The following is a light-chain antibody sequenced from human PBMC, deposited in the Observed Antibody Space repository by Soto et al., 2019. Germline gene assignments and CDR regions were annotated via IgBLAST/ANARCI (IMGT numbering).Light chain of an antibody. CDR1: QSVTNNY. Sequence: EIVLTQSPGTLSLSPGERATLSCGASQSVTNNYLAWYQHKPGQAPGLLIYSASSRATGIPDRFSGSGSGTDFALTISRLEPEDFAVYYCQQYGNTPRTFGQGTKLEIK. V-gene: IGKV3-20*01. J-gene: IGKJ2*01. CDR2: SAS. CDR3: QQYGNTPRT.